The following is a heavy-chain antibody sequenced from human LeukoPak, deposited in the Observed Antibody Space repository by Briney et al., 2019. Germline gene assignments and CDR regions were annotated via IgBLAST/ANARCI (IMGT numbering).Heavy chain of an antibody. D-gene: IGHD1-26*01. CDR2: IYYSGSN. Sequence: SGTLSLTCTASGGSVSSYYWSWIRQPPGKGLEWIGYIYYSGSNNYNPPLKSGVTISAETTKKQFPLQLRSVSAAHRAVYFCAPSKGATVLVYWGQG. V-gene: IGHV4-59*08. CDR1: GGSVSSYY. J-gene: IGHJ4*02. CDR3: APSKGATVLVY.